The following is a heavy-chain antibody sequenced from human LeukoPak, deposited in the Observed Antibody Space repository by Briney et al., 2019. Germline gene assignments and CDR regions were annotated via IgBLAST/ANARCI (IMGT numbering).Heavy chain of an antibody. CDR1: RFTVTSNY. CDR3: ARDLRDSSGWYGPLY. Sequence: GGSLRLSCAPSRFTVTSNYMSSVRQAPGNGLEWVSVIYSDVTTYYADSVKGRFTISRDNSKNTLSLQMNSLRAEDTAVYYCARDLRDSSGWYGPLYWGQGTLVTVSS. D-gene: IGHD6-19*01. V-gene: IGHV3-53*01. CDR2: IYSDVTT. J-gene: IGHJ4*02.